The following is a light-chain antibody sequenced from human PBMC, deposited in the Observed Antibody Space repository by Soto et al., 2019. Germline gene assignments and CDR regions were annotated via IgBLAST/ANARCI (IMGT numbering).Light chain of an antibody. V-gene: IGLV1-44*01. CDR1: SSNIGSNT. J-gene: IGLJ3*02. CDR2: SNF. Sequence: VLTQPPSASGTPGQRVTISCSGSSSNIGSNTVHWYQQLPGTAPKLLIYSNFQRPSGVPDRFSGSRSGTSASLAISGLQSEDEADYYCATWDDSLNAWVFGGGTKLTVL. CDR3: ATWDDSLNAWV.